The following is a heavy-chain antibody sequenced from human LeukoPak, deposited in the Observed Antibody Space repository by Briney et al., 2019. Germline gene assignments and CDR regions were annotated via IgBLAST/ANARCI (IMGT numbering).Heavy chain of an antibody. Sequence: GESLKISCKASGYSFTGYYMHWVRQAPGQGLEWMGWINPNSGGTNYAQKFQGRVTMTRDTSTSTVYMELSSLRSEDTAVYYCARFAVHRRLTVAGQFGLDYWGQGTLVTVSS. J-gene: IGHJ4*02. CDR2: INPNSGGT. D-gene: IGHD6-19*01. CDR1: GYSFTGYY. V-gene: IGHV1-2*02. CDR3: ARFAVHRRLTVAGQFGLDY.